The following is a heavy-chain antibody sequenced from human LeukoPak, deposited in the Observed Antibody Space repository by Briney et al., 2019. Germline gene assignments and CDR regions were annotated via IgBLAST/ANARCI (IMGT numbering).Heavy chain of an antibody. CDR3: ASLSTEWLVLRGGFDY. CDR2: IYYSGST. CDR1: GGSISSYY. D-gene: IGHD6-19*01. J-gene: IGHJ4*02. V-gene: IGHV4-59*01. Sequence: SETLSLTCTVSGGSISSYYWSWLRQPPGKGLEWSGYIYYSGSTNYNPSLKSRVTISVDTSKNQFSLKLSSVTAADTAVYYCASLSTEWLVLRGGFDYWGQGTLVTVSS.